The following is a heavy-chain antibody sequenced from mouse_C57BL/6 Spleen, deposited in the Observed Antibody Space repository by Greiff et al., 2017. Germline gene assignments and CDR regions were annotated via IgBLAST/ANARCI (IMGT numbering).Heavy chain of an antibody. V-gene: IGHV1-15*01. Sequence: QVQLQQSGAELVRPGASVTLSCKASGYSFTDYEMHWVKQTPVHGLEWIGAIDPETGGTAYNQKFKGKAILNADKSSSTAYMELRSLTSEDSAVYYCTRMDYWGQGTSVTVSS. CDR3: TRMDY. CDR1: GYSFTDYE. CDR2: IDPETGGT. J-gene: IGHJ4*01.